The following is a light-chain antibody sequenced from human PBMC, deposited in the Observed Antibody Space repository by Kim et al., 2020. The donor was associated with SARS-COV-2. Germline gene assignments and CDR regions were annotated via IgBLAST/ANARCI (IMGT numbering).Light chain of an antibody. CDR2: RDD. J-gene: IGLJ2*01. CDR1: RSNIGSNS. CDR3: AVWDDSLNGVV. Sequence: GQTVTIACSVNRSNIGSNSVNWYQQPPGTAPTLLTYRDDVRPSGVPDRFSASTSGVSASVAISGLQSEDEADYYCAVWDDSLNGVVFGGGTQLTVL. V-gene: IGLV1-44*01.